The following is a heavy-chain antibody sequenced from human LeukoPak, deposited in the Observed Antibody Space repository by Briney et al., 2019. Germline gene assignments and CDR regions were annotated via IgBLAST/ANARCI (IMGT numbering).Heavy chain of an antibody. CDR2: ISSSGSTI. J-gene: IGHJ4*02. Sequence: GGSLRLSCAASGFTFSDYYMSWIRQAPGKGLEWVPYISSSGSTIYYADSVKGRFTISRDNAKNSLYLQMNSLRAEDTAVYFCASLAPRYCSSTSCPPFDYWGQGTLVTVSS. V-gene: IGHV3-11*04. CDR1: GFTFSDYY. CDR3: ASLAPRYCSSTSCPPFDY. D-gene: IGHD2-2*01.